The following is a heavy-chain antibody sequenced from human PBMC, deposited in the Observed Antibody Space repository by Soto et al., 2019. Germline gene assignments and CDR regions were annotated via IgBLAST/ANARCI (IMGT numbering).Heavy chain of an antibody. V-gene: IGHV4-59*08. Sequence: QVRLQESGPGLVKPSETLSLTCTVSGGSISSYYWSWIRQPPGKGLEWIGYIYYSRSTNYNPSLKSRVTISVDTSKNQFSLKLSSVTAADTAVYYCARRYGYCFDYWGQGTLVTVSS. CDR1: GGSISSYY. D-gene: IGHD2-2*03. CDR3: ARRYGYCFDY. CDR2: IYYSRST. J-gene: IGHJ4*02.